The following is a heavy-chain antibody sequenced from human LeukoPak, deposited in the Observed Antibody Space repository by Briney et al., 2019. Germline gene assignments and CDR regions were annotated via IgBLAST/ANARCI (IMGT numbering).Heavy chain of an antibody. J-gene: IGHJ5*02. Sequence: GGSLRLSCAASGITFSTYWMHWVRQAPGKGLVWVSRINSNGSSTNYADSVKGRFTISRDNAKNTEYLQMNSLRAEDTAVYYCAREETRILFSFDPWGQGTLVTVSS. CDR3: AREETRILFSFDP. CDR1: GITFSTYW. V-gene: IGHV3-74*01. CDR2: INSNGSST. D-gene: IGHD2-15*01.